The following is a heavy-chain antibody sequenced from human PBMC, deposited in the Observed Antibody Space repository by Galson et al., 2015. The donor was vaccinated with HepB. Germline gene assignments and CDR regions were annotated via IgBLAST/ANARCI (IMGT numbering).Heavy chain of an antibody. CDR3: AGQYSSGYDY. CDR1: GFTFSSYS. D-gene: IGHD6-19*01. CDR2: ISSSSSYI. J-gene: IGHJ4*02. V-gene: IGHV3-21*01. Sequence: SLRLSCAASGFTFSSYSMNWVRQAPGKGLEWVSSISSSSSYIYYADSVKGRFTISRDNAKNSLYLHMNSLRAEDTAVYYCAGQYSSGYDYWGQGTLVTVSS.